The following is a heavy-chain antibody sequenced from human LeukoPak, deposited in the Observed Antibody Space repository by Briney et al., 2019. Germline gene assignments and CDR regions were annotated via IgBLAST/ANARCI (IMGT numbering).Heavy chain of an antibody. D-gene: IGHD2-2*01. J-gene: IGHJ4*02. V-gene: IGHV3-48*01. Sequence: GGSLTLSCTVSGCTFSTYSMNWVRQPPGKGLEWVSNIYYSSTSIYYAYSVNGRLTGSRDNANNSLYLQMNSLRAEDTAVYYCARGRGSSSRESLGYWGRGTLVTVSS. CDR2: IYYSSTSI. CDR3: ARGRGSSSRESLGY. CDR1: GCTFSTYS.